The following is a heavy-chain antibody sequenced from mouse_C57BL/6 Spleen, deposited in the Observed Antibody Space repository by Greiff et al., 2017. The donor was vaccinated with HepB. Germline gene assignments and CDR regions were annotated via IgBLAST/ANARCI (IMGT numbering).Heavy chain of an antibody. V-gene: IGHV1-55*01. J-gene: IGHJ4*01. Sequence: QVQLQQPGAELVKPGASVKMSCKASGYTFTSYWITWVKQRPGQGLEGIGDIYPGSGSTNYNEKFKSKATLTVDTSSSTAYMQLSSLTSEDSTVYYCARSLGGAMDYWGQGTSVTVSS. D-gene: IGHD3-3*01. CDR1: GYTFTSYW. CDR2: IYPGSGST. CDR3: ARSLGGAMDY.